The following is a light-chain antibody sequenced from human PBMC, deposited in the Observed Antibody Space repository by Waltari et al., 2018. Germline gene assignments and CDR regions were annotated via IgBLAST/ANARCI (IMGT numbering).Light chain of an antibody. Sequence: SALTQPASLSGSPGPSITIPCAGTKNDIGTYNFVSWFQQFPGQAPKRIVSEATKRPSGVSYRFSGSKSGNTASLTISGLQAEDEADYYCCSYAGGSRVIFGGGTKLTVL. V-gene: IGLV2-23*01. CDR1: KNDIGTYNF. CDR3: CSYAGGSRVI. CDR2: EAT. J-gene: IGLJ2*01.